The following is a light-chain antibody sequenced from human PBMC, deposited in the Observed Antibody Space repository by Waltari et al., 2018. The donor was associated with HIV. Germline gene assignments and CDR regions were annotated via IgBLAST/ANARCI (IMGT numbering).Light chain of an antibody. Sequence: QSALTQPRSVSGSPGQPVTISCTGTSSDVGGYNYFSSYQQHPGKAPKLVIYDVSKRPSGVPDRFSGSKSANTASLTISGLQAEDEADYYCCSYAGSYTYVFGTGTKVTVL. CDR2: DVS. V-gene: IGLV2-11*01. CDR1: SSDVGGYNY. J-gene: IGLJ1*01. CDR3: CSYAGSYTYV.